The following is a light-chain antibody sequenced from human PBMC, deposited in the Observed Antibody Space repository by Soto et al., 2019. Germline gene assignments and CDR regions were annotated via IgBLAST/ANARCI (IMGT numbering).Light chain of an antibody. J-gene: IGKJ1*01. CDR1: QSISSSTY. Sequence: EIVLTQSPGTLSLSPGERATLSCRAVQSISSSTYVAWYQQKPGQAPRLLIYDSSIRATGIPDRFSGSGSGTDFTLTISRLEPEDFAVYFCQQYGRPPKTFGLGTKVDIK. CDR2: DSS. V-gene: IGKV3-20*01. CDR3: QQYGRPPKT.